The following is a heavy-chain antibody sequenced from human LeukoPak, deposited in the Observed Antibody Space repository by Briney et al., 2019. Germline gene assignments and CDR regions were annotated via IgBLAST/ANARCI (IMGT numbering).Heavy chain of an antibody. D-gene: IGHD3-10*01. CDR2: ISYDGSNK. V-gene: IGHV3-30*18. CDR1: GFTFSSYG. J-gene: IGHJ4*02. CDR3: AKDKASMVRGVPLDY. Sequence: GGSLRLSCAASGFTFSSYGMHWVRQAPGKGREWVAVISYDGSNKYYADSVKGRFTISRDNSKNTLYLQMNSLRAEDTAVYYCAKDKASMVRGVPLDYWGQGTLVTVSS.